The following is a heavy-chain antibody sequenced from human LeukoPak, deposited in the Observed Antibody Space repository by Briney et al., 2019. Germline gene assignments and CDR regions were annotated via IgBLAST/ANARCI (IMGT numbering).Heavy chain of an antibody. V-gene: IGHV1-18*01. Sequence: ASVKVSCKASGYTFTSYGISWVRQAPGQGLEWMGWISAYNGNTNYAQKLQGRVTMTTDTSTSTAYMELRSLRSDDTAVYYCARVLRYCSGGSCYSPFGYWGQGTLVTVSS. J-gene: IGHJ4*02. CDR1: GYTFTSYG. CDR2: ISAYNGNT. CDR3: ARVLRYCSGGSCYSPFGY. D-gene: IGHD2-15*01.